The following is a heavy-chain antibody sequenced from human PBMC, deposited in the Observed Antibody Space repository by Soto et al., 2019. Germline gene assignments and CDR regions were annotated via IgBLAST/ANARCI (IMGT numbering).Heavy chain of an antibody. CDR3: ASGASRWYPYFFDS. V-gene: IGHV1-69*01. CDR1: EGTFNSYA. D-gene: IGHD6-13*01. Sequence: QAQVVQSGAEVRKPGSSVKVSCKASEGTFNSYAIAWVRQAPGQGLEWVGGIIPFYNTLNYAQKFQDRVTITADDSTNTVYMELSSLRSDDTAVYFCASGASRWYPYFFDSWAQGTLVTVSS. J-gene: IGHJ4*02. CDR2: IIPFYNTL.